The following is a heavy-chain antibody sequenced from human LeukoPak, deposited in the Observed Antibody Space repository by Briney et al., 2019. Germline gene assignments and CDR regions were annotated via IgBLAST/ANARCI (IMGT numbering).Heavy chain of an antibody. D-gene: IGHD6-6*01. J-gene: IGHJ4*02. CDR2: IYYSGST. Sequence: SETLSLTCTVSGDSISSGGYYWSWIRQHPGKGLEWIGYIYYSGSTYYNPSLKSRVTISVDTSKNQFSLKLSSVTAADTAVYFCARVFGTYSSSPIDYWGQGTLVTVSS. CDR1: GDSISSGGYY. CDR3: ARVFGTYSSSPIDY. V-gene: IGHV4-31*03.